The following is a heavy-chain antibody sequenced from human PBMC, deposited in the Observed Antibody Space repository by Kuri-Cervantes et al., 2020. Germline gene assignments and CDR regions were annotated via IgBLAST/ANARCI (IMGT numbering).Heavy chain of an antibody. CDR3: ARVSGDSGSWYSFGY. CDR2: IGGDYPST. J-gene: IGHJ4*02. Sequence: ASVKVSCKASGYTFTSYAMHWVRQAPGQSLEWMGWIGGDYPSTKYSQKFQGRVTITRDTSASTVYMELSSLRSEDTAVYYCARVSGDSGSWYSFGYWGQGTLVTVSS. D-gene: IGHD6-13*01. CDR1: GYTFTSYA. V-gene: IGHV1-3*01.